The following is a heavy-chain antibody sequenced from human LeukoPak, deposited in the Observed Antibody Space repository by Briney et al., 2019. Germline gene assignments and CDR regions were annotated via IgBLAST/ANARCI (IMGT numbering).Heavy chain of an antibody. J-gene: IGHJ4*02. CDR3: ATRTVRAIYY. CDR2: ISGTVDNT. Sequence: GGSLRLSCAASGLTFPNYDMSWVRQAPGKGLEWVSAISGTVDNTFYADSVKGRFTISRDSSKNTLYLQMDSLRAEDTAFYYCATRTVRAIYYWGQGTLVTVSS. CDR1: GLTFPNYD. D-gene: IGHD2-2*01. V-gene: IGHV3-23*01.